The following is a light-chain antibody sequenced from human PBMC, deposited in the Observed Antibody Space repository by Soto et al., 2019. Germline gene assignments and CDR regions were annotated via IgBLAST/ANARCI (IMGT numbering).Light chain of an antibody. CDR2: KAP. CDR3: KQYNSYLYT. J-gene: IGKJ2*01. Sequence: DIQMTQSPSTLSASVGDRVTITCRASQSISSWLAWYQQKPGKAPKLTIYKAPSLESVVPSRFSGSGSGTEFTLNISTLQPHDFATYYCKQYNSYLYTFGSGTKLEIK. V-gene: IGKV1-5*03. CDR1: QSISSW.